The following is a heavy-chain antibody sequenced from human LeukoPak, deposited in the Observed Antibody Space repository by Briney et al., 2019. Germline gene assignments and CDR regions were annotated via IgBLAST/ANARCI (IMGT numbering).Heavy chain of an antibody. V-gene: IGHV1-18*01. D-gene: IGHD1-26*01. Sequence: AASVKVSCKASDYTFTNYDINWVRQAPGQGLEWMGWISTYNGNTNYAQNLQGRVTMTTDTSTSTAYMELSSLRSDDTAAYYCARGVGTGYWYFDLWGRGTLVTVSS. CDR1: DYTFTNYD. CDR3: ARGVGTGYWYFDL. CDR2: ISTYNGNT. J-gene: IGHJ2*01.